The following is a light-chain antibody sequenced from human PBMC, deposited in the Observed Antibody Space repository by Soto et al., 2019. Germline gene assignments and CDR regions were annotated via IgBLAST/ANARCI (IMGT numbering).Light chain of an antibody. CDR3: AAWDDSLNGYV. J-gene: IGLJ1*01. Sequence: QSVLTQPPSASGTPGQRVTISCSGGSSNIGTNAVNWYQQLPGTAPKLLIYNNNQRPSGGPDRFSGAKSGTSASLAISGLQSDDEADDYCAAWDDSLNGYVFGTGTKLTVL. CDR2: NNN. CDR1: SSNIGTNA. V-gene: IGLV1-44*01.